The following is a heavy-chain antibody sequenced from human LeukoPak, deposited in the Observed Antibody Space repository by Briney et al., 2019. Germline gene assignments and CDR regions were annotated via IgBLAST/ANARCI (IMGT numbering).Heavy chain of an antibody. V-gene: IGHV4-34*01. CDR2: INHSGST. J-gene: IGHJ5*02. Sequence: PSETLSLTCAVYGGSFSGYYWSWIRQPPGKGLERIGEINHSGSTNYNPSLKSRVTISVDTSKNQFSLKLSSVTAADTAVYYCASRPPRPVARWFDPWGQGTLVTVSS. D-gene: IGHD6-19*01. CDR3: ASRPPRPVARWFDP. CDR1: GGSFSGYY.